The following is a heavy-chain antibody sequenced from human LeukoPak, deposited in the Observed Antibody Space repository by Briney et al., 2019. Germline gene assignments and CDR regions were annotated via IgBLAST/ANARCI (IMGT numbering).Heavy chain of an antibody. CDR3: ARADGDYADAFDI. D-gene: IGHD4-17*01. J-gene: IGHJ3*02. Sequence: SETLSLTCTVSGGSISSGGYYWSWIRQHPGKGLEWIGYIYYSGSTYYNPSLKSRVTISVDTSKNQFSLKLSSVTAADTAVYYCARADGDYADAFDIWGQGTMATVSS. V-gene: IGHV4-31*03. CDR2: IYYSGST. CDR1: GGSISSGGYY.